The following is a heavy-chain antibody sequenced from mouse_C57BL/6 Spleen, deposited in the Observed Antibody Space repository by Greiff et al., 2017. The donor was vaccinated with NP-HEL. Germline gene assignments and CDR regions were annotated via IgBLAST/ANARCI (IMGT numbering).Heavy chain of an antibody. Sequence: QVQLQQSGAELVKPGASVKLSCKASGYTFTSYWMHWVKQRPGQGLEWIGMIHPNSGSTNYNEKFKSKATLTVDKSSSTAYMQLSSLTSEDSAVYYCARVVYYSNYSDAMDYWGQGTSVTVSS. D-gene: IGHD2-5*01. CDR2: IHPNSGST. CDR1: GYTFTSYW. CDR3: ARVVYYSNYSDAMDY. V-gene: IGHV1-64*01. J-gene: IGHJ4*01.